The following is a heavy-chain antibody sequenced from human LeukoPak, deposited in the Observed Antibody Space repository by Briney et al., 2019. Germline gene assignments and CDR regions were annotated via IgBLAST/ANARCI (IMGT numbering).Heavy chain of an antibody. Sequence: ASVTVSCKSFGYTFTVYYMHWVRQAPGQGLEWMGWINPNSGGTDYAQKFQGRVTMTRDTSINTTFMELSRLRSDDTAVYFCVPSSKYNIAYYIDDWGQGSLVTVSS. CDR3: VPSSKYNIAYYIDD. D-gene: IGHD1-14*01. CDR1: GYTFTVYY. V-gene: IGHV1-2*02. CDR2: INPNSGGT. J-gene: IGHJ4*02.